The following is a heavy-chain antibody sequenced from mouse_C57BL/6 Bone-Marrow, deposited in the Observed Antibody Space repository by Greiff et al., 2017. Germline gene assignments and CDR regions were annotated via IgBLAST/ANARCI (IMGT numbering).Heavy chain of an antibody. CDR2: IYPGSGST. CDR1: GYTFTSYW. D-gene: IGHD1-1*01. V-gene: IGHV1-55*01. Sequence: QVQLQQPGAELVKPGASVKMSCKASGYTFTSYWITWVKQRPGQGLAWIGDIYPGSGSTNYNEQFKSKATLTVDTSSSTAYMQLSSLTSEDSAVYYCARSLGSSDYYAMDYWGQGTSVTVSS. J-gene: IGHJ4*01. CDR3: ARSLGSSDYYAMDY.